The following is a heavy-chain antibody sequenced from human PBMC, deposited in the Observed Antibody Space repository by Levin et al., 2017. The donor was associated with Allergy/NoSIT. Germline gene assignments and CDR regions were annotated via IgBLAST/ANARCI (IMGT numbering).Heavy chain of an antibody. CDR3: ASPPVQWFGELLYGSDAFDI. CDR1: GGSISSSSYY. Sequence: TGGSLRLSCTVSGGSISSSSYYWGWIRQPPGKGLEWIGSIYYSGSTYYNPSLKSRVTISVDTSKNQFSLKLSSVTAADTAVYYCASPPVQWFGELLYGSDAFDIWGQGTMVTVSS. D-gene: IGHD3-10*01. J-gene: IGHJ3*02. V-gene: IGHV4-39*01. CDR2: IYYSGST.